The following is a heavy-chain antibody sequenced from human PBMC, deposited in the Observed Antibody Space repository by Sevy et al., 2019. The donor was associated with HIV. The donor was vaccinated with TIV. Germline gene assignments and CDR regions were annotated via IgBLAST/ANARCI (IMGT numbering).Heavy chain of an antibody. CDR2: ISSGSTST. Sequence: GESLKISCAASGFTFRNYAMSWVRQAPGKGLEWVSAISSGSTSTYYVDSVKGRFSISRDNSKDTLYLQMNSLSGEDTAVYYCAKDLGLRMVRGLIGAFDIWGQGTMVTVSS. V-gene: IGHV3-23*01. J-gene: IGHJ3*02. D-gene: IGHD3-10*01. CDR3: AKDLGLRMVRGLIGAFDI. CDR1: GFTFRNYA.